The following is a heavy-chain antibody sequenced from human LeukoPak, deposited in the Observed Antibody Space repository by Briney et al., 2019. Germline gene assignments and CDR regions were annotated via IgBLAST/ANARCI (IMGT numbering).Heavy chain of an antibody. CDR1: GGSISSSSYY. J-gene: IGHJ4*02. CDR3: ARVPYYYDSSGYPY. V-gene: IGHV4-39*01. D-gene: IGHD3-22*01. CDR2: IYYSGST. Sequence: TPSETLSLTCTVSGGSISSSSYYWGWIRQPPGKGLEWIGSIYYSGSTYYNPSLKSRVTISVDTSKNQFSLKLSSVTAADTAVYYCARVPYYYDSSGYPYWGQGTLVTVSS.